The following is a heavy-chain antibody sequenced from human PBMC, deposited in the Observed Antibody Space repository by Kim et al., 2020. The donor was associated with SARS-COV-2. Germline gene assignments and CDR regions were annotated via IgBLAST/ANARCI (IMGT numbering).Heavy chain of an antibody. Sequence: SETLSLTCTVSGGSISSYYWSWIRQPPGKGLEWIGYIYYSGSTYYNPSLKSRVTISVDTSKSQFSLRLSSVTAADTAVYYCARGNPESSGFNWFDPWGQGTQVTVSS. CDR2: IYYSGST. J-gene: IGHJ5*02. CDR3: ARGNPESSGFNWFDP. CDR1: GGSISSYY. D-gene: IGHD6-19*01. V-gene: IGHV4-59*13.